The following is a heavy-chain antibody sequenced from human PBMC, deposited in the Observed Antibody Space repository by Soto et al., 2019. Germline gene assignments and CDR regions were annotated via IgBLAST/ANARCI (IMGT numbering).Heavy chain of an antibody. CDR2: IRSKANSYAT. V-gene: IGHV3-73*01. D-gene: IGHD2-8*01. J-gene: IGHJ4*02. CDR3: TRRMGYVLGMN. CDR1: GFTFSGSA. Sequence: EVQLVESGGGLVQPGGSLKLSCAASGFTFSGSAMHWVRQASGKGLEWVGRIRSKANSYATAYAASVKGSFTISRDHSKNTAYLQMNSLKTEDTAVYYCTRRMGYVLGMNWGQGTLVTVSS.